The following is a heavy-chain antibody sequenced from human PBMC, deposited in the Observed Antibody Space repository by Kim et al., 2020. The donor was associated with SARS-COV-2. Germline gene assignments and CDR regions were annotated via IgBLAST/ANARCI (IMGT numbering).Heavy chain of an antibody. CDR3: ATPSTWGSVATRTRDLDS. CDR1: GGSFSGYF. V-gene: IGHV4-34*01. CDR2: VNHNGNT. Sequence: SETLSLTCAVYGGSFSGYFWNWIRQSPGKGLEWIGEVNHNGNTNYNPSLKSRVTISVDTSKNQFFLRLTSVTAADTGLYYCATPSTWGSVATRTRDLDS. D-gene: IGHD1-1*01. J-gene: IGHJ5*01.